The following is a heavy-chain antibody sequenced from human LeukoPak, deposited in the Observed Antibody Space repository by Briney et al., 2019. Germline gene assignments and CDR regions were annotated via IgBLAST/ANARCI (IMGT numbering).Heavy chain of an antibody. J-gene: IGHJ5*02. CDR2: IYYSGST. D-gene: IGHD3-10*01. Sequence: PSETLSLTCTVSGGSISSYYWSWIRQPPGKGLEWIGYIYYSGSTNYNPPLKSRVTISVDTSKNQFSLKLSSVTAADTAVYYCARVMIRGIVGWAPFELSNWFDPWGQGTLVTVSS. CDR1: GGSISSYY. CDR3: ARVMIRGIVGWAPFELSNWFDP. V-gene: IGHV4-59*12.